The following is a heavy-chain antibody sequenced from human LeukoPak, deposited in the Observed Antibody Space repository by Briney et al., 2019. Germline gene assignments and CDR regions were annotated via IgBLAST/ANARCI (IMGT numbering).Heavy chain of an antibody. CDR3: AKDSTLGGYDTYIDY. V-gene: IGHV3-53*05. CDR2: IYSGGNT. CDR1: GFTVSSNS. J-gene: IGHJ4*02. D-gene: IGHD5-12*01. Sequence: PGGSLRLSCTVSGFTVSSNSMSWVRQAPGKGLEWVSFIYSGGNTHYSDSVKGRFTISRDNSKNTLYLQMNSLRAEDTAVYYCAKDSTLGGYDTYIDYWGQGTLVTVSS.